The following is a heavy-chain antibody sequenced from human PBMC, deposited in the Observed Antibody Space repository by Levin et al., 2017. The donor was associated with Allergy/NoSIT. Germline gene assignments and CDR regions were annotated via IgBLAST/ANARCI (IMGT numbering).Heavy chain of an antibody. CDR2: INSGESDT. CDR1: GFTFSNYW. Sequence: SGGSLRLSCAASGFTFSNYWMHWVRQAPGKGLVWVSHINSGESDTNYADSVKGRFAISRDNAKNTLYLQMNSLGAEDTAVYYCARGGCSSTSCLDYWGQGTLVTVSS. CDR3: ARGGCSSTSCLDY. J-gene: IGHJ4*02. V-gene: IGHV3-74*01. D-gene: IGHD2-2*01.